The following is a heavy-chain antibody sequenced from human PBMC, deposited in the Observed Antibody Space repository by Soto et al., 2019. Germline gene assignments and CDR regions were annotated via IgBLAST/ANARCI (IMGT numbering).Heavy chain of an antibody. CDR1: GYTFTSHT. CDR3: ASEPEDGVPGDF. Sequence: QVQLVQSGAEVKEPGASVKVSCKASGYTFTSHTIHWARQAPGQGLEWMGWIIVSHGRPRIAPQFQGRVTFTTDTSATTAYMELNSLTSEDTAVYFCASEPEDGVPGDFWGQGTLVGVSS. CDR2: IIVSHGRP. D-gene: IGHD2-8*01. J-gene: IGHJ4*02. V-gene: IGHV1-3*01.